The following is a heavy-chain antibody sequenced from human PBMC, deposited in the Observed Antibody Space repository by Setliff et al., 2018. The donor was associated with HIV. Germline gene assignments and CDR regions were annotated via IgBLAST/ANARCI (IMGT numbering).Heavy chain of an antibody. CDR2: INWDGGST. V-gene: IGHV3-43D*03. D-gene: IGHD1-26*01. CDR1: GFTFDDYA. J-gene: IGHJ6*02. CDR3: ARDWWELLGNYGMDV. Sequence: GGSLRLSCAASGFTFDDYAMLWVRQAPGKGLEWVSLINWDGGSTYYADSVKGRFTISRDNSKNSLYLQMNSLRAEDTAVYYCARDWWELLGNYGMDVWGQGTTVTVSS.